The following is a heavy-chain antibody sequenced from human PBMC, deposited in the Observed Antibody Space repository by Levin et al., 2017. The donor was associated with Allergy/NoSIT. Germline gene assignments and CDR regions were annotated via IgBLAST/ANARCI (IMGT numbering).Heavy chain of an antibody. J-gene: IGHJ4*02. D-gene: IGHD3-22*01. CDR3: AKDQEEGKITMILRSGPYFDY. CDR1: GFTFSSYG. Sequence: GGSLRLSCAASGFTFSSYGMHWVRQAPGKGLEWVAVISYDGRNKNYADSVKGRFTISRDNSKNTLYLQMNSLRPEDTAVYYCAKDQEEGKITMILRSGPYFDYWGQGTLVTVSS. CDR2: ISYDGRNK. V-gene: IGHV3-30*18.